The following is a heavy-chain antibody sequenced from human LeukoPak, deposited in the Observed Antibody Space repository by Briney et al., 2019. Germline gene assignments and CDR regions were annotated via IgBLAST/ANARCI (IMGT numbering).Heavy chain of an antibody. D-gene: IGHD3-10*01. J-gene: IGHJ4*02. V-gene: IGHV3-23*01. CDR3: AREVSGRDDY. CDR2: ISGSGGST. CDR1: GFTFSSYA. Sequence: GGSLRLSCEASGFTFSSYAMSWVRQAPGKGLEWVSTISGSGGSTYYADSVKGRFTISRDNSKNTLHLQMNNLRAEDTAVYYCAREVSGRDDYWGQGTLVTVSS.